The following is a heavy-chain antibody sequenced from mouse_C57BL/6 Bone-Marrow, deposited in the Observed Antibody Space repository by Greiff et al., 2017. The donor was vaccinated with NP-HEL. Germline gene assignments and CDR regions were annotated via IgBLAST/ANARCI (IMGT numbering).Heavy chain of an antibody. J-gene: IGHJ2*01. D-gene: IGHD1-1*01. Sequence: EVQLQESGGGLVQPGGSLKLSCAASGFTFSDYYMYWVRQTPEKRLEWVAYISNGGGSTYYPDTVKGRFTISRDNAKNTLYLQMSRLKSEDTAMYYCARDGSSLDYWGQGTTLTVSS. CDR3: ARDGSSLDY. CDR1: GFTFSDYY. CDR2: ISNGGGST. V-gene: IGHV5-12*01.